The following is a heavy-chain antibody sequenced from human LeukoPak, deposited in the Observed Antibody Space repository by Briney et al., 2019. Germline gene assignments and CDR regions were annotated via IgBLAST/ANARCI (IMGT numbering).Heavy chain of an antibody. J-gene: IGHJ4*02. V-gene: IGHV4-59*01. CDR2: LYNTRNT. Sequence: SETLSLTCTVSGASISSYYWSWIRQPPGKGLEWIGYLYNTRNTYYNPSLKSRVTISVDTSKNQFSLKVSSVTAADTAVYYCAREKNGNEPFDYWGQGTLVTVSS. D-gene: IGHD4-23*01. CDR3: AREKNGNEPFDY. CDR1: GASISSYY.